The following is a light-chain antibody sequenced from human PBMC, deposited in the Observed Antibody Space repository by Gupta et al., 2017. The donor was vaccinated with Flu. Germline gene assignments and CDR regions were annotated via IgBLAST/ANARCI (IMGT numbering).Light chain of an antibody. CDR2: DTS. V-gene: IGKV3-11*01. CDR1: QSVGSY. CDR3: QYRANGHPNGT. J-gene: IGKJ1*01. Sequence: IVLTQSPATLSLSPGERATLSCRASQSVGSYLAWYQQKPGQAPRLLIFDTSNRATGITARCSGSGVGTDLNLTIISREPEDFEVYYCQYRANGHPNGTFGQGTKVEIK.